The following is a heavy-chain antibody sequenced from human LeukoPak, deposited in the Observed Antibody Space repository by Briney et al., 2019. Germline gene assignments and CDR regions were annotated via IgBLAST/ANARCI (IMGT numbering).Heavy chain of an antibody. CDR3: ARYSSGWTSPVGY. D-gene: IGHD6-19*01. Sequence: SETLSLTCTVFGGSISSYYWSWIRQPPGKGLEWIGYIYYSGSTNYNPSLKSRVTISVDTSKNQFSLKLSSVTAADTAVYYCARYSSGWTSPVGYWGQGTLVTVSS. V-gene: IGHV4-59*01. CDR1: GGSISSYY. CDR2: IYYSGST. J-gene: IGHJ4*02.